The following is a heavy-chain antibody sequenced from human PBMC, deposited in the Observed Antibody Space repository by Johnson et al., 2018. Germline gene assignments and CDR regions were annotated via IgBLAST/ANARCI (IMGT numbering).Heavy chain of an antibody. Sequence: VQLVESGGGLVKPGGSLRLSCSASGFTFTDAWMSWVRQTPGKGLQWVGRMKSEADGGTTDFAAFVKGRFTISRDDSKNTLSLQMNSLRAGDTAVYYCAKDLHGYQVYSQNMDVWGLGTTVTVSS. D-gene: IGHD5-24*01. CDR2: MKSEADGGTT. CDR3: AKDLHGYQVYSQNMDV. V-gene: IGHV3-15*01. J-gene: IGHJ6*02. CDR1: GFTFTDAW.